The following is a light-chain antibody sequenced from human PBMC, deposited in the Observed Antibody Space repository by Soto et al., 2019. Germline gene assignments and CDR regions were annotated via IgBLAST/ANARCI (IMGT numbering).Light chain of an antibody. Sequence: QSALTQPASVSGSPGQSITISCTGTSSDVGGYDYVSWYQQHPGKAPKLMIYDVTNRPSGVSNRFSGSKSGNTASLTISGLQAEDEADYYCSSYTGSSVYVFGTGTKLTVL. V-gene: IGLV2-14*01. CDR1: SSDVGGYDY. CDR2: DVT. CDR3: SSYTGSSVYV. J-gene: IGLJ1*01.